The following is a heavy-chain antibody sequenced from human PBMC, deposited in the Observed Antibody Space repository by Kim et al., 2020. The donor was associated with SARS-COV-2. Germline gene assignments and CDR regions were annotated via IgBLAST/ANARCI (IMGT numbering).Heavy chain of an antibody. J-gene: IGHJ4*02. CDR3: ARIDYGDSDY. D-gene: IGHD4-17*01. V-gene: IGHV4-39*01. CDR1: GGSISSSSYY. CDR2: IYYSGST. Sequence: SETLSLTCTVSGGSISSSSYYWGWIRQPPGKGLEWIGSIYYSGSTYYNPSLKSRVTISVDTSKNQFSLKLSSVTAADTAVYYCARIDYGDSDYWGQGTLVTVSS.